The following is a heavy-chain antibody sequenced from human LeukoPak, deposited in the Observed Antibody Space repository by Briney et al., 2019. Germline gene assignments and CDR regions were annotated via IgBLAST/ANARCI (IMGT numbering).Heavy chain of an antibody. CDR2: ISAYNGNT. CDR3: ARDLRRKPFDY. CDR1: GYTFTSYG. D-gene: IGHD1-14*01. J-gene: IGHJ4*02. V-gene: IGHV1-18*01. Sequence: ASVTVSFKASGYTFTSYGISWVRQAPGQGLEWMGWISAYNGNTNYAQKLQGRVTMTTDTSTSTAYMELRSLRADDTAVYYCARDLRRKPFDYWGQGTLVTVSS.